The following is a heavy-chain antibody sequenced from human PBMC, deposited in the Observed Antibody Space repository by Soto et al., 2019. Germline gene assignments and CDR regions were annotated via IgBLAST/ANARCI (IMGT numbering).Heavy chain of an antibody. Sequence: EVQLVESGGALVQTGRSLRLSCAASGFTFHNYAMHWVRQAPGKGLEWVAGISWNSGNIDFGDSVKGRFTISRDNAKNSLYLQMNSLRPEDTAVYYCAKDPYDRSTGYNNWFDPWGQGTLVTVSS. J-gene: IGHJ5*02. V-gene: IGHV3-9*01. CDR3: AKDPYDRSTGYNNWFDP. D-gene: IGHD3-9*01. CDR1: GFTFHNYA. CDR2: ISWNSGNI.